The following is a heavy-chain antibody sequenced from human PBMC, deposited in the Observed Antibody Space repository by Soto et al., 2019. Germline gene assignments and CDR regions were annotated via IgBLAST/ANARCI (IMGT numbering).Heavy chain of an antibody. D-gene: IGHD3-3*01. CDR3: AKWSYLDY. Sequence: GGSLRLSCTTSGFSFASFAMTWVRQAPGKGLEWVATISGSDGKTYYADSVKRRFSISRDTSRNTLYLQMNSLRADDTAIYYCAKWSYLDYWGQGTRVTVSS. CDR2: ISGSDGKT. V-gene: IGHV3-23*01. J-gene: IGHJ4*02. CDR1: GFSFASFA.